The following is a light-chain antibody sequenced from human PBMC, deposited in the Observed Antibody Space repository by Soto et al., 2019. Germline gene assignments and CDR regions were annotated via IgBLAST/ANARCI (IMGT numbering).Light chain of an antibody. CDR2: GAS. Sequence: EIVLTQSPATLSLSPGERATLSCRASQSVSSYLAWYQQKPGQAPRLLNYGASNRATGIPARFSGSGSGTDFTLTISSLEPEDFAVYYCQQRSNWPLTFGGGTKVEIK. J-gene: IGKJ4*01. CDR3: QQRSNWPLT. CDR1: QSVSSY. V-gene: IGKV3-11*01.